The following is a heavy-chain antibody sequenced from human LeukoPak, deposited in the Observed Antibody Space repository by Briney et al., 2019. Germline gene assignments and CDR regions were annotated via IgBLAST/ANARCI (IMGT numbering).Heavy chain of an antibody. CDR1: GGSFSSCPYW. Sequence: SETLSLTCAVSGGSFSSCPYWWSWIRQPPGKGLEWVGTIYFSGSTFYHPSIDGRVTISADRSKSQFSLNLAAVTAADTAVYYCARRAYRTGFDYWGQGTVVTVSS. D-gene: IGHD3/OR15-3a*01. CDR3: ARRAYRTGFDY. CDR2: IYFSGST. J-gene: IGHJ4*02. V-gene: IGHV4-39*01.